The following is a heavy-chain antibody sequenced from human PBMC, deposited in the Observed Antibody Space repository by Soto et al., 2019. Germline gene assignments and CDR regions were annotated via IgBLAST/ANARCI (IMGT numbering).Heavy chain of an antibody. V-gene: IGHV5-10-1*01. Sequence: PGESLKISCKGSGYSFTSYWISWVRQMPGKGLEWMGRIDPSDSYTNYSPSFQGHVTISADKSISTAYLQWSSLKASDTAMYYCASRVVPAAWDSYYYYGMEVWGQGTTVTLSS. CDR1: GYSFTSYW. CDR2: IDPSDSYT. D-gene: IGHD2-2*01. J-gene: IGHJ6*02. CDR3: ASRVVPAAWDSYYYYGMEV.